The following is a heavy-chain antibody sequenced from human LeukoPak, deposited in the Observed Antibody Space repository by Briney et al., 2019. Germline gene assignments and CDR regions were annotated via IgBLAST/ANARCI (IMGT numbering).Heavy chain of an antibody. D-gene: IGHD3-10*01. Sequence: GGSLRLSCAASGFTFSSYAMSWVRQAPGKGLEWVSAISGSGGSTYYADSVKGRFTISRDNSKNTLYLQMNSLRAEDTAVYYCAKDLILLWFGPPYFDYWGQGTLVTVSS. CDR3: AKDLILLWFGPPYFDY. CDR2: ISGSGGST. CDR1: GFTFSSYA. J-gene: IGHJ4*02. V-gene: IGHV3-23*01.